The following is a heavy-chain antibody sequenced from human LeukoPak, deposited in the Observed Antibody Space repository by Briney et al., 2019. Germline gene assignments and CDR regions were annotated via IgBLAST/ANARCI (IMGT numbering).Heavy chain of an antibody. Sequence: GASVEVSCKASGYTFTSYGISWVRQAPGQGLEWMGWISAYNGNTNYAQKLQGRVTMTTDTSTSTAYMELRSLRSDDTAVYYCARDYGITIFGVVTGPDYWGQGTLVTVSS. J-gene: IGHJ4*02. D-gene: IGHD3-3*01. CDR2: ISAYNGNT. CDR3: ARDYGITIFGVVTGPDY. V-gene: IGHV1-18*01. CDR1: GYTFTSYG.